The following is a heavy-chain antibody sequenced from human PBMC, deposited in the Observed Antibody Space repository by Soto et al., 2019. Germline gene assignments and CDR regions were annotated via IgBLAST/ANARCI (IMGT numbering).Heavy chain of an antibody. CDR3: AMEYCSSTSCYRDY. V-gene: IGHV1-69*02. Sequence: QVQLVQSGAEVKKPGSSVKVSCKASGGTFSSYTISWVRQAPGQGLEWMGRIIPILGIANYAQKCQGRVTITADKSTSTAYMELSILKSEDTAVYYCAMEYCSSTSCYRDYWGQGTLVTVSS. J-gene: IGHJ4*02. CDR1: GGTFSSYT. D-gene: IGHD2-2*02. CDR2: IIPILGIA.